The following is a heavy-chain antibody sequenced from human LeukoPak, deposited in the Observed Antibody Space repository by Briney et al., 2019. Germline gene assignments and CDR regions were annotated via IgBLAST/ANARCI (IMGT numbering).Heavy chain of an antibody. J-gene: IGHJ4*02. CDR2: INHSGST. CDR1: GGSFSGYY. D-gene: IGHD1-20*01. CDR3: ARGGGGGAYNWNDAAVDFDY. V-gene: IGHV4-34*01. Sequence: SETLSLTCAVYGGSFSGYYWSWTRQPPGKGLEWIGEINHSGSTNYNPSLKSRVTISVDTSKNQFSLKLSSVTAADTAVYYCARGGGGGAYNWNDAAVDFDYWGQGTLVTVSS.